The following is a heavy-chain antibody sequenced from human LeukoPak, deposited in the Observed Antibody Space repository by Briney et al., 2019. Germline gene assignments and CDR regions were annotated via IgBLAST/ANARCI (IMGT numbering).Heavy chain of an antibody. D-gene: IGHD5-24*01. J-gene: IGHJ4*02. CDR3: ARARRDGNNLDS. CDR1: GFTFSSYS. Sequence: GGSLRLSCAASGFTFSSYSMNWVRQAPGKGLEWVSSISSSSSYIYYADSVKGRFTISRDNAKNSLYLQMNSLRAEDTAVYYCARARRDGNNLDSWGQGTLSPSPQ. CDR2: ISSSSSYI. V-gene: IGHV3-21*01.